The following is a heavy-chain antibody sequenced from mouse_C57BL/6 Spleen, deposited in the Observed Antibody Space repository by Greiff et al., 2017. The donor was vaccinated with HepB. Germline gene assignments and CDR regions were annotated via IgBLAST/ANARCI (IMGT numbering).Heavy chain of an antibody. Sequence: EVQLQQSGPELVKPGASVKMYCKASGYTFTDYYMHWVKQSHGTSLEWIGYIYPNNGGNGYNQQCKGKATLTVDKSSSTAYMELRSLTSEDSAVYYWARRYYYGSSYAMDYWGQGTSVTVSS. D-gene: IGHD1-1*01. J-gene: IGHJ4*01. CDR2: IYPNNGGN. CDR1: GYTFTDYY. V-gene: IGHV1-34*01. CDR3: ARRYYYGSSYAMDY.